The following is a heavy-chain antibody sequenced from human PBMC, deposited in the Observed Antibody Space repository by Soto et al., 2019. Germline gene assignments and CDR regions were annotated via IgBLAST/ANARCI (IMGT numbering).Heavy chain of an antibody. CDR2: IYYSGST. V-gene: IGHV4-39*01. D-gene: IGHD3-22*01. CDR1: GGSISSSSYY. Sequence: SETLSLTCTVSGGSISSSSYYWGWIRQPPGKGLEWIGSIYYSGSTYYNPSLKSRVTISVDTSKNQFSLKLSSVTAADTAVYYCASEYYYDSSGPHFLDYYYYGMDVWGQGTTVTVSS. J-gene: IGHJ6*02. CDR3: ASEYYYDSSGPHFLDYYYYGMDV.